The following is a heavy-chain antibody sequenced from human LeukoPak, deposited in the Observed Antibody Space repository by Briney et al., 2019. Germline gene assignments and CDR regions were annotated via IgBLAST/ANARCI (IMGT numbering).Heavy chain of an antibody. J-gene: IGHJ4*02. CDR1: GYTLSDYY. CDR3: ARAQMTTVTHGDY. Sequence: ASVKVSCKASGYTLSDYYIHWVRQAPGQRLEWLGWINPNSGVTKYAQKFQGRVTLTRDTPISTAYMEVSRLRSDDTAVYYGARAQMTTVTHGDYWGQGSLVTVSS. V-gene: IGHV1-2*02. CDR2: INPNSGVT. D-gene: IGHD4-11*01.